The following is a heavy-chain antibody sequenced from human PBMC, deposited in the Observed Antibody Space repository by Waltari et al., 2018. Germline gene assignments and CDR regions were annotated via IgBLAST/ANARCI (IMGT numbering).Heavy chain of an antibody. CDR3: ARVEGYQYYYYYGMDV. CDR1: GYSISSGYY. V-gene: IGHV4-38-2*01. D-gene: IGHD3-16*02. J-gene: IGHJ6*02. Sequence: QVQLQESGPGLVKPSETLSLTCAVSGYSISSGYYWGWIRQPPGKGLEWIGSIYHSGSTYYNPSLKSRVTISVDTSKNQFSLKLSSVTAADTAVYYCARVEGYQYYYYYGMDVWGQGTTVTVSS. CDR2: IYHSGST.